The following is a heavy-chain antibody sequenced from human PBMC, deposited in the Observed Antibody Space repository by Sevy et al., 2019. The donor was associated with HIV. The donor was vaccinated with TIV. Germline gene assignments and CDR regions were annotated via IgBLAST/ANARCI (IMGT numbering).Heavy chain of an antibody. CDR1: GFSFSLYA. V-gene: IGHV3-23*01. Sequence: GGSLRLSCVASGFSFSLYALSWVRQAPGKGLEWVSAISGGGGSTYYADSVKGRFTISRDTSKNTLSLQMTSRRAEDTAVYYCAKEGTWYGRDYFDYWGQGTLVTVSS. CDR2: ISGGGGST. CDR3: AKEGTWYGRDYFDY. D-gene: IGHD6-13*01. J-gene: IGHJ4*02.